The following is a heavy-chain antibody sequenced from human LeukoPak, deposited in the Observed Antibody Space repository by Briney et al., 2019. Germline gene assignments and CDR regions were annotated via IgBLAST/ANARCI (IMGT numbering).Heavy chain of an antibody. CDR3: AKSHPYYFDY. J-gene: IGHJ4*02. V-gene: IGHV3-74*01. Sequence: PGGSLRLSCAASGFTLSSYWMHWVRQTQGMGLVWVSRINSDGGATTYADSVKGRFTISRDNAKNTLYLQMNSLRAEDTAVYYCAKSHPYYFDYWGQGTLVTVSS. CDR2: INSDGGAT. CDR1: GFTLSSYW.